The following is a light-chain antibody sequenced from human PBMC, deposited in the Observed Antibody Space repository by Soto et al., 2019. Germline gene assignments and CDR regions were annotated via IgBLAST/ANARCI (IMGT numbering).Light chain of an antibody. J-gene: IGLJ1*01. V-gene: IGLV2-14*01. CDR2: EVS. CDR3: TSYTSSSTLYV. Sequence: QSVLTQPASVSGSPGQSITISCTGTSCDVGGYNSVSWYQQHPGKAPKLMIYEVSNRPSGASYRFSGSKSGNTASLTISGLQAEDEADYYCTSYTSSSTLYVFXTGTKVTVL. CDR1: SCDVGGYNS.